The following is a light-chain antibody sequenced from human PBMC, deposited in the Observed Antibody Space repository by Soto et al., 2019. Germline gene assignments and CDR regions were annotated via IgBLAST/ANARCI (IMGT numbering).Light chain of an antibody. CDR3: QQYNSYGT. CDR1: QSISSW. CDR2: DAS. J-gene: IGKJ1*01. V-gene: IGKV1-5*01. Sequence: DIQMTQSPSTLSASVGDSVTITCRASQSISSWLAWYQQKPGKAPKLLIYDASSLESGVPSRFSGSGSGTEFTLTSSSLQPDDFAIYYCQQYNSYGTFGQGTKVDIK.